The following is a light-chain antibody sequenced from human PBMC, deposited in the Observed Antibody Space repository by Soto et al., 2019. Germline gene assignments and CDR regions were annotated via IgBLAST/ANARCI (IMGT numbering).Light chain of an antibody. V-gene: IGKV1-39*01. CDR3: QQSYSTPYT. J-gene: IGKJ2*01. CDR2: AAS. CDR1: QSISSF. Sequence: DLQMTQSPSSLSASVGDRVTITCRASQSISSFLNWYQQKPGKAPKLLIYAASSLQSGVPSGFRGSGSGTDFTLTISSLQPEDFGTYYCQQSYSTPYTFGQGTKLEIK.